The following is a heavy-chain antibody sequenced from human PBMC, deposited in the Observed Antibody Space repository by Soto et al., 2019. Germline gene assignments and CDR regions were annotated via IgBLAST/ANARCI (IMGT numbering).Heavy chain of an antibody. D-gene: IGHD2-8*02. Sequence: QVQLVQSGAEVKKPGSSVKVSCKASGGTFSTYVISWVRQAPGQGLEWMGGVIPIFGTTNYAQKFLGRVTITSDESANKAHMELSSLRSEDTALYFCARLGCTGGGCINGLDVWGQGTTVTVSS. CDR3: ARLGCTGGGCINGLDV. J-gene: IGHJ6*02. CDR2: VIPIFGTT. CDR1: GGTFSTYV. V-gene: IGHV1-69*01.